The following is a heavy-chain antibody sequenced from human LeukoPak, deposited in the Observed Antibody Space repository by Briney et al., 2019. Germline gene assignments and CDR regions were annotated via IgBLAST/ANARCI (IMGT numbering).Heavy chain of an antibody. CDR3: ARWSRWIGGYSFRGFDY. J-gene: IGHJ4*02. CDR1: GASMSSYY. D-gene: IGHD4-23*01. Sequence: SETLSLTCTVSGASMSSYYWNRIRQPPGKGLEWIGYVYYNGSTNFNASLQSRVSISIDTSKKQFSLKLDSLTAADTAVYYCARWSRWIGGYSFRGFDYWGQGSRVTVSS. V-gene: IGHV4-59*01. CDR2: VYYNGST.